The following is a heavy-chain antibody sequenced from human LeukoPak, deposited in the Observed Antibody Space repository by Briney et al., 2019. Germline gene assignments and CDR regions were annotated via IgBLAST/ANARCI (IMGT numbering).Heavy chain of an antibody. Sequence: ASVKVSCKASGYTFTSYDIHWVRQDPGRGLDYLGWRNPNSGKTGYTQKFQGRLSMTRDTSISTAYLELNSLTSEDTAVYYCARGGGFSFGAQSYYQLSFWGQGTLVTVSS. J-gene: IGHJ4*02. D-gene: IGHD1-26*01. CDR3: ARGGGFSFGAQSYYQLSF. CDR1: GYTFTSYD. CDR2: RNPNSGKT. V-gene: IGHV1-8*01.